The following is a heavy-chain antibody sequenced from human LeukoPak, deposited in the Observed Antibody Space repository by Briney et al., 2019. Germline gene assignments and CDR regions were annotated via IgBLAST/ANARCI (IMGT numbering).Heavy chain of an antibody. CDR1: GFTFSSYW. CDR2: IKQDGSEK. V-gene: IGHV3-7*03. Sequence: GESLRLSCAASGFTFSSYWMSWVRQAPGKGLEWVANIKQDGSEKYYVDSVKGRFTISRDNAKNSLYLQMNSLRAEDTAVYYCAKDGGEYYDILTGYYPRLYYMDVWGKGTTVTISS. CDR3: AKDGGEYYDILTGYYPRLYYMDV. D-gene: IGHD3-9*01. J-gene: IGHJ6*03.